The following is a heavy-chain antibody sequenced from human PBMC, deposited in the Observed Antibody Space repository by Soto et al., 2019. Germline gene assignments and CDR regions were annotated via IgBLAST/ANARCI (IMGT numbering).Heavy chain of an antibody. Sequence: QVQLQESGPGLVKPSETLSLTCTVSGGSISSYYWSWIRQSPGKGLEWIGYIHYSGFTNYNPSLKRRVTITVDTSKNHCSLKLSSVTAAATAVYYCARGTVTIQSFDCWGQGTLVTVSS. D-gene: IGHD4-4*01. V-gene: IGHV4-59*01. CDR2: IHYSGFT. J-gene: IGHJ4*02. CDR3: ARGTVTIQSFDC. CDR1: GGSISSYY.